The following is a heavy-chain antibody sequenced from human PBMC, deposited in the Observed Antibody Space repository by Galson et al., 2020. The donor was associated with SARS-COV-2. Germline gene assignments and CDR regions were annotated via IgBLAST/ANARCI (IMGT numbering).Heavy chain of an antibody. J-gene: IGHJ6*04. D-gene: IGHD2-15*01. CDR2: ISDSGST. Sequence: SETLSLTCAVYGGSFTAYYWSWIRQPPGKGLEWIGEISDSGSTNYNPSLKSRVTISVDTSKNQFSLELRSVTAADTAVYYCARSWGSGPLNVWDRGTTVTVSS. CDR1: GGSFTAYY. CDR3: ARSWGSGPLNV. V-gene: IGHV4-34*01.